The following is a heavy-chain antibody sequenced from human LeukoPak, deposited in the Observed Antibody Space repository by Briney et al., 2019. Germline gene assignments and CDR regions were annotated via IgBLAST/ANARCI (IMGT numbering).Heavy chain of an antibody. V-gene: IGHV4-39*01. D-gene: IGHD1-1*01. CDR1: GGSISSRSYY. J-gene: IGHJ4*02. CDR2: IFNSGST. CDR3: VRHYRVNTGFDY. Sequence: SETLSLTCIVSGGSISSRSYYWGWIRQPPGKGLEWIGSIFNSGSTYYNSSLQSRVTISVDTSKNHFSLRLSSVTAADTAVYYCVRHYRVNTGFDYWGQGTLVTVSS.